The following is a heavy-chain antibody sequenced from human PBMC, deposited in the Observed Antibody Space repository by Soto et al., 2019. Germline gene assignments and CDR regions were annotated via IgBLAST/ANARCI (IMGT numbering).Heavy chain of an antibody. V-gene: IGHV3-11*06. J-gene: IGHJ4*02. CDR3: ARRGGYGLYYFDY. D-gene: IGHD5-12*01. CDR1: GFTFSDYY. Sequence: GGSLRLSCAASGFTFSDYYMSWIRQAPGKGLEWVSYISSSSSYTKYADSVKGRFSISRDSAKKSVYLQMNSLRAEDTAVYYCARRGGYGLYYFDYWGQGTLVTVSS. CDR2: ISSSSSYT.